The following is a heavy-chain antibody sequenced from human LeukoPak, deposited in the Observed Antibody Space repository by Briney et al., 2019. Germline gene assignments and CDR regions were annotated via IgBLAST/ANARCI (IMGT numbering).Heavy chain of an antibody. Sequence: PSETLSLTCAVYGGSFSGYYWSWIRQPPGKGLEWIGEINHSESTNYNPSLKSRLAISRDTSSDQFPLRLTSVTAADTAVYYCARAPIVVVSTPSFDTWGQGILVTVSS. J-gene: IGHJ4*02. CDR1: GGSFSGYY. D-gene: IGHD3-22*01. CDR2: INHSEST. V-gene: IGHV4-34*01. CDR3: ARAPIVVVSTPSFDT.